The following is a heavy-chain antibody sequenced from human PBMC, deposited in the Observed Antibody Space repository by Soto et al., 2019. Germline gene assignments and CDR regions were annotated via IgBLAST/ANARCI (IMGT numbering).Heavy chain of an antibody. Sequence: EVQLLESGGGLVQPGGSLRLSCAASGFTFSNYAMSWVRQAAGKGLEWVLDISGSGGSRYYADSVKGRFTISRDNSKNTVYLQMNSLRAEDTAIYYCAKEGRGAFWKALQDWGQGTLVTVSS. CDR2: ISGSGGSR. CDR1: GFTFSNYA. CDR3: AKEGRGAFWKALQD. D-gene: IGHD3-3*01. J-gene: IGHJ1*01. V-gene: IGHV3-23*01.